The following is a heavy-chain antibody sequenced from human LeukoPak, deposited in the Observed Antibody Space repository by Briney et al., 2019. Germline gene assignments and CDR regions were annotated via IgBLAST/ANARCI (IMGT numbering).Heavy chain of an antibody. Sequence: PWRSLRLSCTASGFTFGDYAMSWFRQAPGKGLEWVGFIRSKAYGGTTEYAASVKGRFTISRDDSKSIAYLQMNSLKTEDTAVYYCTRDLYSSWYDLSRDWFDPWGQVSRVTVSS. D-gene: IGHD6-13*01. CDR3: TRDLYSSWYDLSRDWFDP. CDR1: GFTFGDYA. V-gene: IGHV3-49*03. CDR2: IRSKAYGGTT. J-gene: IGHJ5*02.